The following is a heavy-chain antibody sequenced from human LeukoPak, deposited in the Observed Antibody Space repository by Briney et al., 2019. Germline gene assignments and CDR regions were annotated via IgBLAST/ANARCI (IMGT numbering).Heavy chain of an antibody. CDR2: INHSGST. CDR1: GGSFSGYY. CDR3: ARSKDYYDSSGYYYLSEYFQH. D-gene: IGHD3-22*01. V-gene: IGHV4-34*01. J-gene: IGHJ1*01. Sequence: TSETLSLTCAVYGGSFSGYYWSWIRQPPGKGLEWVGEINHSGSTNYNPSLKSRVTISVDTSKNQFSLKLSSVTAADTAAYYCARSKDYYDSSGYYYLSEYFQHWGQGTLVTVSS.